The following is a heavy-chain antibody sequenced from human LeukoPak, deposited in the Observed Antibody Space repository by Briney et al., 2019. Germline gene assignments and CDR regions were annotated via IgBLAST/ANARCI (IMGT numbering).Heavy chain of an antibody. J-gene: IGHJ4*02. Sequence: PGGSLGLSCTVSGFIVSSNSMSWVRRAPGKGLEWVSFIYSDNTHYSDSVKGRFTISRDNSKNTLYLQMNSLRAEDTAVYYCARRAGAYSHPYDYWGQGTLVTVSS. CDR2: IYSDNT. CDR3: ARRAGAYSHPYDY. D-gene: IGHD4/OR15-4a*01. V-gene: IGHV3-53*01. CDR1: GFIVSSNS.